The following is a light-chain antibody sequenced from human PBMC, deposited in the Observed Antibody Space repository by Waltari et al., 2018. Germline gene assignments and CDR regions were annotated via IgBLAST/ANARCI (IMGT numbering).Light chain of an antibody. CDR1: QGISSY. V-gene: IGKV1-8*01. CDR3: QQLHSYPRA. J-gene: IGKJ4*01. Sequence: AIRMTQSPSSLSASTGDRVTITCRASQGISSYLAWYQQKPGKAPKLLIYAASTLQSGVPSRFSGSGSGTDFTLTISSLQPEDFATYYCQQLHSYPRAFGGGTKVESK. CDR2: AAS.